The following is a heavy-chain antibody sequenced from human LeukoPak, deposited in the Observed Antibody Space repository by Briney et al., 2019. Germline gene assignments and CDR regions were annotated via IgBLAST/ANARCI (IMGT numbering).Heavy chain of an antibody. J-gene: IGHJ5*02. CDR2: INHSGST. CDR3: ARGFGERRFGTRSRGYNWFDP. Sequence: PSETLSLTCAVYGGSFSGYYWSWIRQPPGKGLEWIGGINHSGSTNYNPSLKSRVTISVDTSKNQFSLKLSSVTAADTAVYYCARGFGERRFGTRSRGYNWFDPWGQGTLVTVSS. D-gene: IGHD3-16*01. V-gene: IGHV4-34*01. CDR1: GGSFSGYY.